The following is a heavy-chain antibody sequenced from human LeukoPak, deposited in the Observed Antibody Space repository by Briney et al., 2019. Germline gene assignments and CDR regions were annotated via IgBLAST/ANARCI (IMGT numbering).Heavy chain of an antibody. V-gene: IGHV4-59*08. Sequence: SETLSLTCTVSGGSISPYYWSWIRQPPGKGLEWIGYISHSGSNNYNPSLKSRVTISVETSKNQFSLNLSSVTAADTAKYYCARHYSSSWYAPFDYWGQGTLVTVSS. CDR1: GGSISPYY. J-gene: IGHJ4*02. D-gene: IGHD6-13*01. CDR2: ISHSGSN. CDR3: ARHYSSSWYAPFDY.